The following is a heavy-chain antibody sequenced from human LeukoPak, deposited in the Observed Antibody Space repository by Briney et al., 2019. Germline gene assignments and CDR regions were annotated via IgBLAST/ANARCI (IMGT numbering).Heavy chain of an antibody. V-gene: IGHV3-64*01. CDR3: ENIYCSGGTCTYFDD. J-gene: IGHJ4*02. CDR2: ISSNGGST. D-gene: IGHD2-15*01. CDR1: GFTFSSYA. Sequence: GGSLRLSCAASGFTFSSYAMHWARQAPGKGLEYVSAISSNGGSTYYANSVKGRFTISRDNSKNTLYLQMGSLRAEDMAVYYCENIYCSGGTCTYFDDWGQGTLVTVSS.